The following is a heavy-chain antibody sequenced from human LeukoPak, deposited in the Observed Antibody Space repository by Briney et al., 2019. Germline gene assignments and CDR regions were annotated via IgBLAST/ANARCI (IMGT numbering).Heavy chain of an antibody. CDR1: GYTFTSYG. CDR3: ARAGLAVAGTDYYYYGMDV. Sequence: ASVKVSCKASGYTFTSYGISWVRQAPGQGLEWMGWISAYNGNTNYAQKLQGRVTMTTDTSTSTAYMELRSLRSDDTAVYYCARAGLAVAGTDYYYYGMDVWGQGTTVTVSS. CDR2: ISAYNGNT. V-gene: IGHV1-18*01. D-gene: IGHD6-19*01. J-gene: IGHJ6*02.